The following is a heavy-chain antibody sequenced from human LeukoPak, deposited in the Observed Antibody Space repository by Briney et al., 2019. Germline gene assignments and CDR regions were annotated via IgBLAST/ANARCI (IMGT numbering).Heavy chain of an antibody. CDR2: MNPNSGNT. D-gene: IGHD3-3*01. J-gene: IGHJ6*02. Sequence: GASVKVSCKASGYTFTSCDINWVRQATGQGLEWMGWMNPNSGNTGYAQKFQGRVTMTRNTSISTAYMELSSLRSEDTAVYYCATVRGTPPRTIFGVVTPYYYGMDVWGQGTTVTVSS. CDR1: GYTFTSCD. V-gene: IGHV1-8*01. CDR3: ATVRGTPPRTIFGVVTPYYYGMDV.